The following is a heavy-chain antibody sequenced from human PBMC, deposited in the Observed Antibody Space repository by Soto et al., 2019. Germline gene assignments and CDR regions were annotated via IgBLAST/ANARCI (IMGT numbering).Heavy chain of an antibody. CDR3: AREWRYSVILTGYYTARFSS. V-gene: IGHV3-7*01. D-gene: IGHD3-9*01. Sequence: EVQLVESGGGLVQPGGSLRLSCAASVFTFSSYWMSWVRQAPGKGLEWVANIKQYGREKYYVYSVNCLLTISRDNAKNSMYMQMNSLREEDKDVYSCAREWRYSVILTGYYTARFSSWGQGTLVTVS. CDR2: IKQYGREK. J-gene: IGHJ4*02. CDR1: VFTFSSYW.